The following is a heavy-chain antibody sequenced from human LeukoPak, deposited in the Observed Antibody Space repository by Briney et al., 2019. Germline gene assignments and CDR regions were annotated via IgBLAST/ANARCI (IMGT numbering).Heavy chain of an antibody. D-gene: IGHD6-13*01. CDR3: ARDSRGYMDY. CDR1: GYTFTSYD. Sequence: GASVKVSCKASGYTFTSYDINWVRQATGQGLEWMGWMNTNTGNPTYAQGFTGRFVFSLDTSVSTAYLQISSLKAEDTAVYYCARDSRGYMDYWGQGTLVTVSS. J-gene: IGHJ4*02. V-gene: IGHV7-4-1*02. CDR2: MNTNTGNP.